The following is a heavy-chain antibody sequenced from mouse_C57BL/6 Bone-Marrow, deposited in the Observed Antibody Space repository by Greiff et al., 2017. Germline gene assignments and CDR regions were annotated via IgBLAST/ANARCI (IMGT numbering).Heavy chain of an antibody. CDR1: GFNIKDDY. J-gene: IGHJ2*01. CDR3: TTPYYGSSYSD. Sequence: VQLQQSGAELVRPGASVKLSCTASGFNIKDDYMHWVKQRPEQGLEWIGWIDPENGDTEYASKCQGKATITADTSSNTAYLQLSSLTSEDTAVYDCTTPYYGSSYSDWGKGTTLTVSS. D-gene: IGHD1-1*01. V-gene: IGHV14-4*01. CDR2: IDPENGDT.